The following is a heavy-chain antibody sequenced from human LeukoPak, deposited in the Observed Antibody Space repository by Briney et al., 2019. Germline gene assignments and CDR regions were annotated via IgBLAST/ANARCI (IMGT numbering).Heavy chain of an antibody. CDR1: GFTFDDYA. Sequence: SGGSLRLSCAASGFTFDDYAMHWVRQAPGKGLEWVSGISWNSGSIGYADSVKGRFTISRDNAKNSLYLQMNSLRAEDTALYYCAKDIGYSSGWLFDYWGQGTLVTVSS. V-gene: IGHV3-9*01. D-gene: IGHD6-19*01. CDR2: ISWNSGSI. J-gene: IGHJ4*02. CDR3: AKDIGYSSGWLFDY.